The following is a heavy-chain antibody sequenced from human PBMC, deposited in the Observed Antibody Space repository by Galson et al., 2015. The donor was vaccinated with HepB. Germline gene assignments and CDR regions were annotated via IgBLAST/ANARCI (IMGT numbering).Heavy chain of an antibody. CDR2: ISSSSTYI. D-gene: IGHD3-16*01. V-gene: IGHV3-21*01. Sequence: SLRLSCAASGFTFSSYSMNWVRQAPGKGLEWVSSISSSSTYIYYADSMKGRFTISRDNAKNSLYLQMNSLRAEDTAVYYCARVGGNSDALDIWGQGTMVTVSS. J-gene: IGHJ3*02. CDR3: ARVGGNSDALDI. CDR1: GFTFSSYS.